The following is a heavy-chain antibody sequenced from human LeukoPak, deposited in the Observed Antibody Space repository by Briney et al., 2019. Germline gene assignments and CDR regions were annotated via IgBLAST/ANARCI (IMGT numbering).Heavy chain of an antibody. V-gene: IGHV5-51*01. CDR2: IYPGDSDT. Sequence: GESLKISCKGSGYSFTSYWIGWVRQMPGKGLEWMGIIYPGDSDTRYSPSFQGQVTISAGKSISTAYLQWSSLKASDTAMYYCAREGRYCSSTSCYNDGMDVWGQGTTVTVSS. J-gene: IGHJ6*02. CDR3: AREGRYCSSTSCYNDGMDV. CDR1: GYSFTSYW. D-gene: IGHD2-2*02.